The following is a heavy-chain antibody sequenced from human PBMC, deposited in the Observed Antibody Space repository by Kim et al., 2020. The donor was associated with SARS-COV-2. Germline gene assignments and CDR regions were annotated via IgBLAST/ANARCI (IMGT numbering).Heavy chain of an antibody. J-gene: IGHJ4*02. Sequence: SETLSLTCTVSGGSISSYYWSWIRQPPGKGLEWIGYIYYSGSTNYNPSLKSRVTISVDTSKNQFSLKLSSVTAADTAVYYCARGPGGDPIDYWGQGTLVTVSS. CDR1: GGSISSYY. CDR2: IYYSGST. D-gene: IGHD2-21*02. V-gene: IGHV4-59*01. CDR3: ARGPGGDPIDY.